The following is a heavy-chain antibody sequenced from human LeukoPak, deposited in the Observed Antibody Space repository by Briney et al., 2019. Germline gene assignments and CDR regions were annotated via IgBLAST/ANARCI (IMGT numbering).Heavy chain of an antibody. V-gene: IGHV3-30*04. CDR2: VSYDGNYK. D-gene: IGHD1-26*01. J-gene: IGHJ4*02. Sequence: GSSLRLSCVASRINFKNYAMHWVRQAPGKGLEYVGVVSYDGNYKYYADSVKGRFTISRDNSKNSLYLQMNSLRAEDTAVYYCARGRGVGATALDYWGQGTLVTVSS. CDR1: RINFKNYA. CDR3: ARGRGVGATALDY.